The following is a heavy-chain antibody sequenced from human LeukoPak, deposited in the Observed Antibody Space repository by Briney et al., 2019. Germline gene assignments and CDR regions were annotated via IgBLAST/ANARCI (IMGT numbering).Heavy chain of an antibody. Sequence: PGGSLRLSCAASGFTFSSYGMHWVRQAPGKGLEWVAVIWYDGSNKYYADSVKGRFTISRDNSKNTLYLQMNSLRAEDTAVHYCARDAPRNGMDVWGQGTTVTVSS. CDR2: IWYDGSNK. J-gene: IGHJ6*02. CDR1: GFTFSSYG. CDR3: ARDAPRNGMDV. V-gene: IGHV3-33*01.